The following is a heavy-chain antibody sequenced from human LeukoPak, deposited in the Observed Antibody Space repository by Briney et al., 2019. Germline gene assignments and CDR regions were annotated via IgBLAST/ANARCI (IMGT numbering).Heavy chain of an antibody. Sequence: GGSLRLSCAASGFTFSSYAMSWVRQAPGKGLEWVAVIWYDGSNKYYADSVKGRFTISRDNSKNTLYLQMNSLRAEDTAVYYCARAQINYYDSSGSAFDIWGQGTMVTVSS. CDR1: GFTFSSYA. J-gene: IGHJ3*02. D-gene: IGHD3-22*01. V-gene: IGHV3-33*08. CDR3: ARAQINYYDSSGSAFDI. CDR2: IWYDGSNK.